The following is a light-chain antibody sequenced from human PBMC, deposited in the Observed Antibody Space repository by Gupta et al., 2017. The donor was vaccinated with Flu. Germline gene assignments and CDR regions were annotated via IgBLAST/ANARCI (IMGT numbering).Light chain of an antibody. V-gene: IGKV1-5*03. Sequence: DIQMTQSPSTLSASVGDRVTITCRASQNINTWLAWYQQRPGKAPKLLIYKAFVLESGVPSRFSGSGSGTEFTLTISSLQPDDFATYFGLQHKSYYSFGQGTRLEMK. CDR2: KAF. CDR3: LQHKSYYS. J-gene: IGKJ5*01. CDR1: QNINTW.